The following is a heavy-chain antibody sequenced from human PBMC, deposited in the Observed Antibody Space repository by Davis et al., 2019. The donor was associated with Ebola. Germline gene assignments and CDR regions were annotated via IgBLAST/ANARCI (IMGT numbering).Heavy chain of an antibody. J-gene: IGHJ6*02. CDR3: ARHGGLEYSSSSSYYGMDV. D-gene: IGHD6-6*01. CDR1: GDTLTSYA. Sequence: SVKVSCKAVGDTLTSYAMTWVRQAPGQGLEWMGRIIPILGIANYAQKFQGRVTITADKSTSTAYMELSSLRSEDTAVYYCARHGGLEYSSSSSYYGMDVWGQGTTVTVSS. V-gene: IGHV1-69*04. CDR2: IIPILGIA.